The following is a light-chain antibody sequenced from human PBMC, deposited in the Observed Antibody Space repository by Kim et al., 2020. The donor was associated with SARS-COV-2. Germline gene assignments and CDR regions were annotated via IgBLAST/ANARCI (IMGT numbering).Light chain of an antibody. J-gene: IGKJ4*01. CDR2: AAS. Sequence: ASVEDRVTITCRASQGISSYLAWFQQKPGKVPKRLIYAASSLQSGGPSRFSGSGSGTEFTLTISSLQPEDFATYYCLQHDSYPLTFGGGTKVDIK. CDR3: LQHDSYPLT. CDR1: QGISSY. V-gene: IGKV1-17*03.